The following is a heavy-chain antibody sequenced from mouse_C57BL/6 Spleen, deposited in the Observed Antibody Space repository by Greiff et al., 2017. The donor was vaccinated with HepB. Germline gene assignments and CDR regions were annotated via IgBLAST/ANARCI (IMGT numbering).Heavy chain of an antibody. J-gene: IGHJ4*01. CDR1: GFSLTSYG. V-gene: IGHV2-2*01. CDR3: ARHYDGYLLYAMDY. D-gene: IGHD2-3*01. CDR2: IWSGGST. Sequence: VQLQQSGPGLVQPSQSLSITCTVSGFSLTSYGVHWVRQSPGKGLEWLGVIWSGGSTDYNAAFISRLSISKDNSKSQVFFKMNSLQADDTAIYYCARHYDGYLLYAMDYWGQGTSVTVSS.